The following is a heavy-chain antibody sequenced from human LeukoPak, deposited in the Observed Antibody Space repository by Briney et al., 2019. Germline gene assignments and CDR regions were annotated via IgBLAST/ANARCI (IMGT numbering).Heavy chain of an antibody. V-gene: IGHV3-66*01. CDR1: GFTVSSNY. D-gene: IGHD3-16*01. Sequence: GGSLRLSCAASGFTVSSNYMSWVRQAAGKGLEWVSVTYSGGKSYYADSVKGRFTIARDNSKNTLYLQMNSLRVEDTAVYYCARDKFDYIWGSHDYWGQGTLVTVSS. CDR2: TYSGGKS. J-gene: IGHJ4*02. CDR3: ARDKFDYIWGSHDY.